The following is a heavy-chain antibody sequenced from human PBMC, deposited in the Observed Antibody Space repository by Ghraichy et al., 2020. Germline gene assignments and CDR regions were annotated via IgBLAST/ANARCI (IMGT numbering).Heavy chain of an antibody. Sequence: ASVKVSCKASGYTFISHALTWVRQAPGQGLEWMGWINPYNGDTSYAQNLQGRVTLTTDTSTNTVYMELRSLTSDDTAVYYCARDPLYCSGGNCYNYFFDSWGKGTLVIVSS. D-gene: IGHD2-15*01. CDR1: GYTFISHA. V-gene: IGHV1-18*01. J-gene: IGHJ4*02. CDR2: INPYNGDT. CDR3: ARDPLYCSGGNCYNYFFDS.